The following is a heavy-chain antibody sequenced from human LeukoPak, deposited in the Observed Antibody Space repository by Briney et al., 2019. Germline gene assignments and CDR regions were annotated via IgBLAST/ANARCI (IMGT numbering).Heavy chain of an antibody. CDR1: ACSGASNRAA. D-gene: IGHD6-25*01. Sequence: SQILSLTCAITACSGASNRAAWNWIRQSPSRGLEWLGRTYYRSKWSSDYAMTVNGRITFNADISKHQVSLQLTSVTPEDTAVYYCARGSGGLNFFDYWGQGTLVTVAS. J-gene: IGHJ4*02. V-gene: IGHV6-1*01. CDR3: ARGSGGLNFFDY. CDR2: TYYRSKWSS.